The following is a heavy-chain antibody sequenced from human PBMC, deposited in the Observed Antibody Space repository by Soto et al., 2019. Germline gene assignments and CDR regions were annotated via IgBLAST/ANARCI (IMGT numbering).Heavy chain of an antibody. CDR3: TPDQGGYDFNS. CDR1: GFTFSNAW. Sequence: EVQLVDSGGGLVKPGGSLRLSCAASGFTFSNAWMSWVRQAPGKGLEWVGRIKSKTDGGTTDYAAPVKGRFTISRDDSKYTLYLQMNSLKTEDTAVYYCTPDQGGYDFNSWGQGNLVTVSS. D-gene: IGHD5-12*01. J-gene: IGHJ4*02. CDR2: IKSKTDGGTT. V-gene: IGHV3-15*01.